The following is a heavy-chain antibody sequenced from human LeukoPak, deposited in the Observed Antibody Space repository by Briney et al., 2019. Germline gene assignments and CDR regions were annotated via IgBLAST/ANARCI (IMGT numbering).Heavy chain of an antibody. J-gene: IGHJ6*03. CDR2: IWYDGSNT. D-gene: IGHD3-10*01. V-gene: IGHV3-33*01. Sequence: PGGSLRLSCAASGFTFSSYGMHWVRQAPGKGLEWVTVIWYDGSNTYYADSVKGRFTISRDNSKKTLFLQMNSLRAEDTAVYYCARDVGYYASGSDHNVVRYYYMDVWGKGTTVTVSS. CDR3: ARDVGYYASGSDHNVVRYYYMDV. CDR1: GFTFSSYG.